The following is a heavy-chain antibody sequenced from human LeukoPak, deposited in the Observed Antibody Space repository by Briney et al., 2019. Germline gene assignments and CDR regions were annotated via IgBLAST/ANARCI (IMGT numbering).Heavy chain of an antibody. V-gene: IGHV3-21*01. CDR3: ARAHLTGAFDI. J-gene: IGHJ3*02. CDR1: GFTFGSYS. CDR2: ISSSSSYI. Sequence: GGSLRLSCAASGFTFGSYSMNWVRQAPGKGLEWVSSISSSSSYIYYADSVKGRFTISRDNAKNSLYLQMNSLRAEDTAVYYCARAHLTGAFDIWGQGTMVTVSS. D-gene: IGHD3-10*01.